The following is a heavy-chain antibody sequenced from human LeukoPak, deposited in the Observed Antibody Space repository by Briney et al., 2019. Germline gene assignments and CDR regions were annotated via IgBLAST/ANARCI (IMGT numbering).Heavy chain of an antibody. V-gene: IGHV3-7*04. Sequence: PGGSLRLSCAASGFTFSTYWMSWVRQAPGKGLEWVANIKQDGSEKYYVDSVKGRFTISRDNAKNSLYLQMNSLRAEDTAVYYCAMDIVATIPYDAFDIWGQGTMVTVSS. CDR1: GFTFSTYW. CDR2: IKQDGSEK. CDR3: AMDIVATIPYDAFDI. J-gene: IGHJ3*02. D-gene: IGHD5-12*01.